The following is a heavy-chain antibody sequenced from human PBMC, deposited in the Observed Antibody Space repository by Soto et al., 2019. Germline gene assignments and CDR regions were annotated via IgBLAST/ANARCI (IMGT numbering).Heavy chain of an antibody. D-gene: IGHD6-13*01. CDR2: ISAYNGNT. CDR1: GYTFTSYG. V-gene: IGHV1-18*01. J-gene: IGHJ3*01. CDR3: SSGSSRWPPNAFDF. Sequence: GASVKVSCKASGYTFTSYGISWVRQAPGQGLEWMGWISAYNGNTNYAQKLQGRVTMTTDTSTSTAYMELRSLRSDDTAVYFCSSGSSRWPPNAFDFCDKGTLVTVS.